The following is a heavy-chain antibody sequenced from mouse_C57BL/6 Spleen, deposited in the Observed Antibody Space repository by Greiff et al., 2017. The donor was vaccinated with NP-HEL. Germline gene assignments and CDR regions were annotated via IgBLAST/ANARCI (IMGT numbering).Heavy chain of an antibody. Sequence: VQLQQSGPGLVQPSQSLSITCTVSGFSLTSYGVHWVRQSPGKGLEWLGVIWRGGSTDYNAAFMSRLSITKDNSKSQVFFKMNSLQADDTAIYYCAKNSNYGYYAMDYWGQGTSVTVSS. J-gene: IGHJ4*01. D-gene: IGHD2-5*01. CDR3: AKNSNYGYYAMDY. CDR2: IWRGGST. V-gene: IGHV2-5*01. CDR1: GFSLTSYG.